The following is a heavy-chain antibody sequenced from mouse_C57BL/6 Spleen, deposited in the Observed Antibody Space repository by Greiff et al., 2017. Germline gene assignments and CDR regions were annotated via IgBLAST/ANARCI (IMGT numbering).Heavy chain of an antibody. Sequence: VQLQQSGPGLVAPSQSLSITCTVSGFSLTSYAISWVRQPPGKGLEWLGVIWTGGGTNYNSALKSRLSISKDNSKSQVFLKMNSLQTDDTARYYCARNSLFYGSSWDYFDYWGQGTTLTVSS. CDR3: ARNSLFYGSSWDYFDY. V-gene: IGHV2-9-1*01. CDR2: IWTGGGT. CDR1: GFSLTSYA. D-gene: IGHD1-1*01. J-gene: IGHJ2*01.